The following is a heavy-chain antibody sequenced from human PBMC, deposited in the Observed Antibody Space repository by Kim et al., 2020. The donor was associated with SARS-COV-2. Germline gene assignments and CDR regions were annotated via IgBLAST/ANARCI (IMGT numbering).Heavy chain of an antibody. J-gene: IGHJ6*02. Sequence: DSVKGRFTISRDNAKNSLYLQMNRLRAEGTALYYCAKGALLLWFGEAGMDVWGQGTTVTVSS. V-gene: IGHV3-9*01. CDR3: AKGALLLWFGEAGMDV. D-gene: IGHD3-10*01.